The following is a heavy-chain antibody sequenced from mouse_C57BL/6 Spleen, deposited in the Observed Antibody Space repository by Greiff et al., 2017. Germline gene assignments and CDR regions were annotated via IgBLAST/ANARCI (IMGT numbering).Heavy chain of an antibody. CDR1: GYTFTSYW. Sequence: QVQLKQPGAELVRPGTSVKLSCKASGYTFTSYWLHWVKQRPGQGLEWIGVIDPSDSYTNYNQKFKGKATLTVDTSSSTAYMQLSSLTSEDSAVYYCARLGDYDGNYWGQGTTLTVSS. D-gene: IGHD2-4*01. CDR2: IDPSDSYT. V-gene: IGHV1-59*01. CDR3: ARLGDYDGNY. J-gene: IGHJ2*01.